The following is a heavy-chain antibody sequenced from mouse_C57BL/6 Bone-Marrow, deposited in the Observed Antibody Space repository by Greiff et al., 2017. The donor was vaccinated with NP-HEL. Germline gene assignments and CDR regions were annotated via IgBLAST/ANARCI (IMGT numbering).Heavy chain of an antibody. J-gene: IGHJ2*01. D-gene: IGHD1-1*02. Sequence: VQLQQSGAELARPGASVKLSCKASGYTFTSYGISWVKQRTGQGLEWIGEIYPRSGNTYYNEKFKGKATLTADKSSSTAYMELRSLTSEDSAVYFCASYYYYFDYWGQGTTLTVSS. V-gene: IGHV1-81*01. CDR2: IYPRSGNT. CDR1: GYTFTSYG. CDR3: ASYYYYFDY.